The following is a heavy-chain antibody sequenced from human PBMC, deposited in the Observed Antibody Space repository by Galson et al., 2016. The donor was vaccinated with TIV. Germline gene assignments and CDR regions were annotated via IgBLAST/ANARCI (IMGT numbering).Heavy chain of an antibody. J-gene: IGHJ1*01. V-gene: IGHV4-31*03. D-gene: IGHD1-26*01. Sequence: TLSLTCNVSGGSISSGAYHWSWIRQEPGKALEWIGSIYDGGSTDYNPPLQSRITISVDTSQKQFSLKLSSVTAADTAVYYCARWAETGSYYDYFQHWGQGTLVTVSS. CDR3: ARWAETGSYYDYFQH. CDR1: GGSISSGAYH. CDR2: IYDGGST.